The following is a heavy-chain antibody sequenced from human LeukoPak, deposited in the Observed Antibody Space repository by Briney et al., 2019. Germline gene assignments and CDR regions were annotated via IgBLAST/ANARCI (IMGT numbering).Heavy chain of an antibody. V-gene: IGHV5-51*01. Sequence: GESLKISCKGSGYSFTSYWIGWVRQMPGKGLEWMGIIYPGDSDTRYSPSFQGQVTISADKSISTAYLQWSSLKASDTAMYYCARRRIDSGYDYYFDYWGQGTLVTVSS. CDR1: GYSFTSYW. CDR2: IYPGDSDT. D-gene: IGHD5-12*01. CDR3: ARRRIDSGYDYYFDY. J-gene: IGHJ4*02.